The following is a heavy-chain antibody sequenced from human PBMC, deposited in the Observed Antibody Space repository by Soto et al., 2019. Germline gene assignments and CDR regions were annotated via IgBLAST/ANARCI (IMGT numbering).Heavy chain of an antibody. J-gene: IGHJ6*02. V-gene: IGHV4-34*01. D-gene: IGHD6-19*01. CDR1: GGSFSGYY. CDR2: INHSGST. Sequence: SETLSLTCAVYGGSFSGYYWSWIRPPPGKGLEWIGEINHSGSTNDNPSLKSRVTISVDTSKNQFSLKLSSVTAADTAVYYCARGLQWLRYYGMDVWGQGTTVTVSS. CDR3: ARGLQWLRYYGMDV.